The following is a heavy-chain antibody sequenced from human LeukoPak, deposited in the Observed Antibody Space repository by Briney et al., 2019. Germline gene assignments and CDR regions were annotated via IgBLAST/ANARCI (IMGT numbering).Heavy chain of an antibody. J-gene: IGHJ4*02. Sequence: GGSLRLTCVGSVLTFSSDWMLWVRQAPGKGLVWLSHINSDSTITTYADSVRGRFTISRDNAKNSLYLQMNSLRAEDTALYYCLRGFPGRHGYWDYWGQGTLVTVS. V-gene: IGHV3-74*03. D-gene: IGHD3-22*01. CDR2: INSDSTIT. CDR1: VLTFSSDW. CDR3: LRGFPGRHGYWDY.